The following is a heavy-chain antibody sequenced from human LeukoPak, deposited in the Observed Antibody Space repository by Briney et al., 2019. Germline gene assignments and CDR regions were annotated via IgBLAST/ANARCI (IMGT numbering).Heavy chain of an antibody. CDR1: GFTFSIHW. J-gene: IGHJ4*02. V-gene: IGHV3-7*01. Sequence: PGGSLRLSCVASGFTFSIHWMSWVRQAPGRGPEWLAIIKEDGSVIWDVVSVRGRFTISRDNAKNSLCLQMNSLRAEDTAVYYCARRAGRQQLEQNYWGQGNLVTVSS. CDR3: ARRAGRQQLEQNY. CDR2: IKEDGSVI. D-gene: IGHD6-13*01.